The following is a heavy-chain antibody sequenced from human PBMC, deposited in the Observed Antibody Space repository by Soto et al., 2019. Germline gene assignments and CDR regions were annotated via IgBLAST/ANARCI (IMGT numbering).Heavy chain of an antibody. CDR1: GFAFNKFG. D-gene: IGHD1-26*01. J-gene: IGHJ4*02. CDR3: AKGGEVGGVLGDH. V-gene: IGHV3-30*18. CDR2: ISYDGSYK. Sequence: QVQLVESGGGVVQPGTSLRLSCEASGFAFNKFGMHWVRQAPGKGLEWVAFISYDGSYKYYADSVKGRLTITRDNSMNTLNMQLNSLRREDTAVYYSAKGGEVGGVLGDHWGQGTLVTVSS.